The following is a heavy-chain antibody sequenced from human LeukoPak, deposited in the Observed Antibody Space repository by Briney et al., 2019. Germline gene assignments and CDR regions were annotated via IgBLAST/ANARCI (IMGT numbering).Heavy chain of an antibody. D-gene: IGHD5-18*01. CDR2: INPNSGGT. Sequence: GASVKVSCKASGYTFTGYYMHWVGQAPGQGLEWMGRINPNSGGTNYAQKFQGRVTMTRDTSISTAYMELSRLRSDDTAVYYCAREAVDTAMDPYLFDYWGQGTLVTVSS. V-gene: IGHV1-2*06. CDR3: AREAVDTAMDPYLFDY. CDR1: GYTFTGYY. J-gene: IGHJ4*02.